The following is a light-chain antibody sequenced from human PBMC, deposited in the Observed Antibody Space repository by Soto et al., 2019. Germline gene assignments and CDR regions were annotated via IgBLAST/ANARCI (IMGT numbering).Light chain of an antibody. V-gene: IGKV3-15*01. CDR2: GAS. Sequence: EIVLTQSPGTLSLSPGERATLSCRASQSVTSSYLAWYQQKPGQAPRLLISGASSRATGIPARFSGSGSGTEFTLTISSLQSEDFAVYYCQQYNNWPYTFGQGTKLEIK. CDR3: QQYNNWPYT. CDR1: QSVTSSY. J-gene: IGKJ2*01.